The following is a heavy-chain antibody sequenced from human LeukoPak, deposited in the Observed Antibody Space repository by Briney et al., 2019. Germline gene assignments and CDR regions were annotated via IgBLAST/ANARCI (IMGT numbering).Heavy chain of an antibody. J-gene: IGHJ4*02. CDR3: AALDHGHDY. Sequence: GGSLRLSCAASGFTFSSYGMHWVRQAPGKGLEWVSVIYSGGSTYYADSVKGRFTISRDNSKNTLYLQMNSLRAEDTAVYYCAALDHGHDYWGQGTLVTVSS. V-gene: IGHV3-66*01. CDR2: IYSGGST. CDR1: GFTFSSYG.